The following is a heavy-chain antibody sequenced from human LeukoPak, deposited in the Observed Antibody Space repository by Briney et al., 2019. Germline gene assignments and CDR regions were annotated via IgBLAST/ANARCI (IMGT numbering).Heavy chain of an antibody. D-gene: IGHD3-9*01. Sequence: GSLRLSCAAFGFTFSSYALSWVRQAPGKGLEWVSAISGSGGSTYYADSVKGRFTISRDNSKNTLYLQMNSLRAEDTAVYYCAAPFHNYDILTGYIWGQGTLVTVSS. CDR1: GFTFSSYA. CDR2: ISGSGGST. J-gene: IGHJ4*02. CDR3: AAPFHNYDILTGYI. V-gene: IGHV3-23*01.